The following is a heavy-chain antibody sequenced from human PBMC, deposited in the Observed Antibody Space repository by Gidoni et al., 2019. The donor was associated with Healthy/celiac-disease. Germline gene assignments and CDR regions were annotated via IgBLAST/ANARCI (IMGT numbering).Heavy chain of an antibody. CDR1: GFTIGDYA. CDR2: IRNKAYGGTT. CDR3: SRALYSNTWYNYFDY. Sequence: EVQLVESGGGLVQPGRSLRVSCKVSGFTIGDYAMSLFRRAPGKGLEWVGFIRNKAYGGTTEYAASVKGRFTISRDDSKSIAYLQMNSLKTEDTAVYYCSRALYSNTWYNYFDYWGQGTLVTVSS. V-gene: IGHV3-49*03. D-gene: IGHD6-13*01. J-gene: IGHJ4*02.